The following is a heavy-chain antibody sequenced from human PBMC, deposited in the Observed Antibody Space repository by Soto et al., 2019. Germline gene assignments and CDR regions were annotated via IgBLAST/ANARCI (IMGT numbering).Heavy chain of an antibody. CDR3: ERGYNYYYCYGMHV. D-gene: IGHD1-1*01. Sequence: SETLSLTCAVYGGSFSGYYWSWIRQPPGKGLEWIGEINHSGNTNYNPSLKRRVTISVDTSKDQLSLKLSSVIGADTAVYYCERGYNYYYCYGMHVWGPGTTVTVSS. J-gene: IGHJ6*02. CDR1: GGSFSGYY. V-gene: IGHV4-34*01. CDR2: INHSGNT.